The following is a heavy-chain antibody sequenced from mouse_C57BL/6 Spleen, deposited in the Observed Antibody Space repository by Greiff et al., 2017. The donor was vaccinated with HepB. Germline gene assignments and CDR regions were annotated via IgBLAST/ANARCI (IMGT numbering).Heavy chain of an antibody. D-gene: IGHD2-4*01. V-gene: IGHV1-7*01. Sequence: VQLVESGAELAKPGASVKLSCKASGYTFTSYWMHWVKQRPGQGLEWIGYINPSSGYTKYNQKFKDKATLTADKSSSTAYMQLSSLTYEDSAVYYCARAPMITTRYFDVWGTGTTVTVSS. CDR1: GYTFTSYW. CDR3: ARAPMITTRYFDV. J-gene: IGHJ1*03. CDR2: INPSSGYT.